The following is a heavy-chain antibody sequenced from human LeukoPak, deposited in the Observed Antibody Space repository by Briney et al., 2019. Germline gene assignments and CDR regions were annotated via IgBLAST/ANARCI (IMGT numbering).Heavy chain of an antibody. Sequence: SETLSLTCAVYGGSFSGYYWSWIRQHPGKGLEWIGYIYYSGSTYYNPSLKSRVTISVDTSKNQFSLKLSSVTAADTAVYYCARDLGYGGNDAFDIWGQGTMVTVSS. D-gene: IGHD4-23*01. J-gene: IGHJ3*02. CDR1: GGSFSGYY. V-gene: IGHV4-31*11. CDR3: ARDLGYGGNDAFDI. CDR2: IYYSGST.